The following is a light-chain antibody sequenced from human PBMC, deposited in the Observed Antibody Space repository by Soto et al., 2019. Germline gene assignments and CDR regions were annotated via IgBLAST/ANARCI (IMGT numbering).Light chain of an antibody. J-gene: IGLJ1*01. Sequence: QSVLTQPASVSGSPGQSITVSCTGTSSDVGSYNLVSWYQQHPGKAPKLMIYEVSKQPSGVSNRFSGSKSGNTASLTISGLQAGDDSDYHCSSYAASNNHYVFGTGTKVTAL. CDR3: SSYAASNNHYV. V-gene: IGLV2-14*02. CDR1: SSDVGSYNL. CDR2: EVS.